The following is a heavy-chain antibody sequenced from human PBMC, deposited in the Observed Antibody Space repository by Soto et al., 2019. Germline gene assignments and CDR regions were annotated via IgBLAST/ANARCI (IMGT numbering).Heavy chain of an antibody. CDR1: GFTVSSNY. D-gene: IGHD5-18*01. CDR3: ATRGYNYGYHDY. CDR2: IYSGGST. J-gene: IGHJ4*02. Sequence: GGSLRLSCAASGFTVSSNYINWVRQAPGKGLEWVSIIYSGGSTYYAGSVKGRFTISRDNSKNTLYLQMTSLRADDTAVYYCATRGYNYGYHDYWGQGTLVTVSS. V-gene: IGHV3-53*01.